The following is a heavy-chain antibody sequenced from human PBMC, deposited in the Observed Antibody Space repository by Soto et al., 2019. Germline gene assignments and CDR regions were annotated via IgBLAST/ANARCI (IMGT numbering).Heavy chain of an antibody. CDR3: ARGEAAAGNYYYYGMDV. CDR1: GGSISSYY. D-gene: IGHD6-13*01. CDR2: IYTSGST. J-gene: IGHJ6*02. V-gene: IGHV4-4*07. Sequence: PSETLSLTCTVSGGSISSYYWSWIRQPAGKGLEWIGRIYTSGSTNYNPSLKSRVTMSVDTSKNQFSLKLSSVTAADTAVYYCARGEAAAGNYYYYGMDVWGQGTTVTVSS.